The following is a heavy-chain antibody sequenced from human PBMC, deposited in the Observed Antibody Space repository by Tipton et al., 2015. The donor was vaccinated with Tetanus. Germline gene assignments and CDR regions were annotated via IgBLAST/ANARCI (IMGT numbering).Heavy chain of an antibody. D-gene: IGHD1-1*01. CDR1: GFTFSDYY. J-gene: IGHJ4*02. V-gene: IGHV3-11*01. CDR2: ISRSGTNI. Sequence: QLVQSGGGLVKPGGSLRLSCAASGFTFSDYYLSWIRQAPGKGLEWVSYISRSGTNIHYADSVKGRFTISRDNAKNSLYLQMNGLRVEDTAVYYCARDIDVPGTTLYFDYWGQGTRVPVSS. CDR3: ARDIDVPGTTLYFDY.